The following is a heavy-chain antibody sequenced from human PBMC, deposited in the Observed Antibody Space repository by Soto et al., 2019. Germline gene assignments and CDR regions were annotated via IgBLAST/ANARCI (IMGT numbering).Heavy chain of an antibody. J-gene: IGHJ4*02. CDR2: IIPILGIA. V-gene: IGHV1-69*02. D-gene: IGHD2-15*01. CDR3: ATRYCSGGSCYSPLGY. Sequence: ASVKVSCKASGGTFSSYTISWVRQAPGQGLEWMGRIIPILGIANYAQKFQGRVTITADKSTSTAYMELSSLRSEDTAVYYCATRYCSGGSCYSPLGYWGQGTLVTVSS. CDR1: GGTFSSYT.